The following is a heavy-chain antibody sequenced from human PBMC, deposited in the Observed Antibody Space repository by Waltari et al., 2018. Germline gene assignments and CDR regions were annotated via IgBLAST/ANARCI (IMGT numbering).Heavy chain of an antibody. CDR2: INHSGST. CDR3: ARGVVVPAAIEGNWFDP. J-gene: IGHJ5*02. D-gene: IGHD2-2*01. Sequence: QVQLQQWGAGLLKPSETLSLTCAVYGGSFSGYYWSWIRQPPGKGLEWIGEINHSGSTNYNPSLKSRVTISVDTSKNQVSLKLSSVTAADTAVYYCARGVVVPAAIEGNWFDPWGQGTLVTVSS. CDR1: GGSFSGYY. V-gene: IGHV4-34*01.